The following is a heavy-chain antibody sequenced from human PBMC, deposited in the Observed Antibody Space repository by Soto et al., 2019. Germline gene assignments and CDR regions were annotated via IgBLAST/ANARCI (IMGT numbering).Heavy chain of an antibody. D-gene: IGHD5-12*01. CDR2: ISYDGSNK. CDR3: AKDGYSGYDFRPGVRFMDV. J-gene: IGHJ6*02. V-gene: IGHV3-30*18. Sequence: QVQLVESGGGVVQPGRSLRLSCAASGFTFSSYGMHWVRQAPGKGLEWVAVISYDGSNKYYADSVKGRFTISRDNSKNTLYLQMNSLRAEDTAVYYCAKDGYSGYDFRPGVRFMDVWGQGTTVTVSS. CDR1: GFTFSSYG.